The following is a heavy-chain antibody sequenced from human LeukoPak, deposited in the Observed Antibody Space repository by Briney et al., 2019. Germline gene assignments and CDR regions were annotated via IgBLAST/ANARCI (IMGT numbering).Heavy chain of an antibody. V-gene: IGHV3-21*01. CDR1: GFTFSSYS. J-gene: IGHJ4*02. D-gene: IGHD1-7*01. Sequence: NPGGSLRLSCAASGFTFSSYSMNWVRQAPGKGLEWVSSISSSSSYIYYADSVKGRFTISRDDAKNSLYLQMNSLRAEDTAVYYCARDLRGTTAGYWGQGTLVTVSS. CDR2: ISSSSSYI. CDR3: ARDLRGTTAGY.